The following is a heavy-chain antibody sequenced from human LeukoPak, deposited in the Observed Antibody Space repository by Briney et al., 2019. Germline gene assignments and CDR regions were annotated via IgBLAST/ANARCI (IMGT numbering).Heavy chain of an antibody. CDR3: ARYDFNKYFDY. J-gene: IGHJ4*02. V-gene: IGHV4-4*02. CDR1: GGSISSSKW. D-gene: IGHD3-3*01. Sequence: PSETLSLTCAVSGGSISSSKWWSWVRQPPGKGLEWIGEIYHSGTTNYKPSLKRRVTISVDKSKNQVSLKLSSVTAADTAVYYCARYDFNKYFDYWGQGTLVTVSS. CDR2: IYHSGTT.